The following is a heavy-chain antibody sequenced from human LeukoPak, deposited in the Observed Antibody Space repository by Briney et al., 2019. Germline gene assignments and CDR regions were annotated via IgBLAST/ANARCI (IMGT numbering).Heavy chain of an antibody. Sequence: ASVKVSCKASGGTFSSYAISWVRQAPGQGLEWMGGIIPIFGTANYAQKFQGRVTITADESTSTAYMELSSLRSEDTAVYYCVRGRRIVGATTPLFDYWGQGTLVTVSS. D-gene: IGHD1-26*01. CDR3: VRGRRIVGATTPLFDY. V-gene: IGHV1-69*13. CDR2: IIPIFGTA. CDR1: GGTFSSYA. J-gene: IGHJ4*02.